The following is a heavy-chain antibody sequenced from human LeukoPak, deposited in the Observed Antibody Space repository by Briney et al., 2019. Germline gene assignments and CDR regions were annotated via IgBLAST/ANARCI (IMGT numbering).Heavy chain of an antibody. CDR1: GFTFSSYA. J-gene: IGHJ4*02. CDR3: ARAGSSGYYPDY. D-gene: IGHD3-22*01. CDR2: ISGSGGST. Sequence: GGSLRLSCAASGFTFSSYAMSWVRQAPGKGLEWVSAISGSGGSTYYADSVKGRFTISRDNSKNTLYLQMNSLRAEDTAVYYCARAGSSGYYPDYWGQGTLVTVSS. V-gene: IGHV3-23*01.